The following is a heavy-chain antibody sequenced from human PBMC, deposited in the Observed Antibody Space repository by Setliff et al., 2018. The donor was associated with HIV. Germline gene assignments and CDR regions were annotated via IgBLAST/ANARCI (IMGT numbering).Heavy chain of an antibody. CDR3: ARGVIRGVISQGGLDY. CDR2: INAANGKT. CDR1: GFTFTTYA. D-gene: IGHD3-10*01. Sequence: RASVKVSCKASGFTFTTYAVHWVRQAPGQRPEWLGWINAANGKTRYPQRFEARVTITMDTGASTAYMELNSLRSEDSAVYYCARGVIRGVISQGGLDYWGPGTLVTVS. V-gene: IGHV1-3*01. J-gene: IGHJ4*02.